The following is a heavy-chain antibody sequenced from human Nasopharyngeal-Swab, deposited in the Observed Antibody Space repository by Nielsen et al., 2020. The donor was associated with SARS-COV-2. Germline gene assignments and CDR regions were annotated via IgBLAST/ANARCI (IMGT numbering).Heavy chain of an antibody. CDR2: VSYDGSSK. V-gene: IGHV3-30-3*01. Sequence: VRQAPGKGLKWVAVVSYDGSSKYYADSVKGRFTISRDNSKNTLYLQMNSLRAEDTAVFYCARDMGRDGYNYPFDYWGQGTLVTVSS. D-gene: IGHD5-24*01. J-gene: IGHJ4*02. CDR3: ARDMGRDGYNYPFDY.